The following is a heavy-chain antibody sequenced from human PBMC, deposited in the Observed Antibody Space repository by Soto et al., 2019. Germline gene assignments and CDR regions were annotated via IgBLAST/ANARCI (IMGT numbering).Heavy chain of an antibody. D-gene: IGHD6-19*01. Sequence: SETLSLTCTVSGGSISSYYWSWTRQPPGKGLEWIGYIYYSGSTNYNPSLKSRVTISVDTSKNQFSLKLSSVTAADTAVYYCARAGAGYYYYGMDVWGQGTTVTVSS. V-gene: IGHV4-59*01. CDR2: IYYSGST. CDR1: GGSISSYY. CDR3: ARAGAGYYYYGMDV. J-gene: IGHJ6*02.